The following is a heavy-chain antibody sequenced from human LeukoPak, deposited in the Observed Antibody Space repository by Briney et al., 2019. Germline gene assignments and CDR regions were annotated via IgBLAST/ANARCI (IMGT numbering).Heavy chain of an antibody. CDR2: IYYTGST. CDR1: GGSISTYY. D-gene: IGHD3-22*01. J-gene: IGHJ1*01. V-gene: IGHV4-59*08. CDR3: ARLVTMIIVVSY. Sequence: PSETLSLTCTVSGGSISTYYWSWIRQPPGKGLEWIGYIYYTGSTNYNPSLKSRVTISVDTSKNQFSLKLSSVTAADTAVYYCARLVTMIIVVSYWGQGTLVTVSS.